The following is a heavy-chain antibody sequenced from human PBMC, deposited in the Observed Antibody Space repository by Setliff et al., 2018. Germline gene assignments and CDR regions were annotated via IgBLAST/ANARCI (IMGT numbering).Heavy chain of an antibody. CDR1: GFTFRTFS. J-gene: IGHJ6*03. CDR3: ARSPANGGGGGVRIHWYYYYMDV. Sequence: GGSLRLSCAASGFTFRTFSMHWVRQAPGKGLEWVSSISPDSIYIYYADSVKGRLTISRDNAWDSLYLQMNSLGAEDTAVYYCARSPANGGGGGVRIHWYYYYMDVWGKGTTVTVSS. CDR2: ISPDSIYI. V-gene: IGHV3-21*01. D-gene: IGHD5-18*01.